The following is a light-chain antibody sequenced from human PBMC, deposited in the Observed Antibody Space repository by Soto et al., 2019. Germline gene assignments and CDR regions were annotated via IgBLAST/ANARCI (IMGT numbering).Light chain of an antibody. V-gene: IGLV2-14*01. CDR3: SSYTSSRLVV. CDR1: SSDVGGYNY. J-gene: IGLJ2*01. CDR2: DVS. Sequence: QSALTQPASVSGSPGQSITISCTGTSSDVGGYNYVSWYQQHPGIAPKLMIYDVSNRPSGVSNRFSGSKSGNTASLTISGLQAEDEADYYCSSYTSSRLVVFGGGTKLTVL.